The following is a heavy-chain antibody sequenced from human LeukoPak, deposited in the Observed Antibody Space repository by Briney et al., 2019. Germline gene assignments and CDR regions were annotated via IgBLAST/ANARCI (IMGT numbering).Heavy chain of an antibody. D-gene: IGHD3-10*01. CDR1: GILVSSNY. CDR3: ARGLGRELDGAFDI. CDR2: IDSTGST. V-gene: IGHV3-66*01. J-gene: IGHJ3*02. Sequence: PGGSLRLSCVASGILVSSNYMSWVRQAPGKGLEWVSFIDSTGSTYYADSVKGRFTISRDNSRNTLYLQMNSLRAEDTAVYYCARGLGRELDGAFDIWGQGTMVTVSS.